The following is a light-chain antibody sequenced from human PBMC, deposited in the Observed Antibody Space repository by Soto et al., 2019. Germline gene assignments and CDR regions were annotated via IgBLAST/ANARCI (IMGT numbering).Light chain of an antibody. CDR3: ISYTSSRTYG. Sequence: QSVLTQPASVSGSPGQSITISCTGTSSDVGGYKHVSWYQHHPGKAPKLMIYEVSNRPSGVSDRFYGSKSGYSAYLTISGLQADDEADYYGISYTSSRTYGFGTGTKLTVL. CDR2: EVS. V-gene: IGLV2-14*01. J-gene: IGLJ1*01. CDR1: SSDVGGYKH.